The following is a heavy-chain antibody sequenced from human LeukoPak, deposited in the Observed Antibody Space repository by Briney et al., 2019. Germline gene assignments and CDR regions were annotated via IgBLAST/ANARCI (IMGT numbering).Heavy chain of an antibody. V-gene: IGHV3-48*04. Sequence: GGSLGLSCAASGFTFSSYGMHWVRQAPGKGLELVSYISSSGSTIYYADSVEGRFTISRDNAKNSLYLQMNSLRAEDTAVYYCARDPPPTRDGYIAWGQGTLVTVSS. D-gene: IGHD5-24*01. CDR1: GFTFSSYG. J-gene: IGHJ5*02. CDR3: ARDPPPTRDGYIA. CDR2: ISSSGSTI.